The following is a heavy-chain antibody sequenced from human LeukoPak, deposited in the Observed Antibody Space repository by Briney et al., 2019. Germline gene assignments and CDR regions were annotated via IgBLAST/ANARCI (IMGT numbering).Heavy chain of an antibody. CDR3: AKALHQGGRITIFGVVISDFDY. CDR2: ISGSGGST. Sequence: AGGSLRLSCAASGFTFSSYAMSWVRQAPGKGLEWVSGISGSGGSTYYADSVKGRFTISRDNSKNTLYLQMNSLRAEDTAVYYCAKALHQGGRITIFGVVISDFDYWGQGTLVTVSS. V-gene: IGHV3-23*01. J-gene: IGHJ4*02. D-gene: IGHD3-3*01. CDR1: GFTFSSYA.